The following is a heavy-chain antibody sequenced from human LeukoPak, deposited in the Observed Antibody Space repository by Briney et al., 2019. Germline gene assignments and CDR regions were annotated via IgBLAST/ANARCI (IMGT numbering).Heavy chain of an antibody. J-gene: IGHJ4*02. D-gene: IGHD1-26*01. CDR3: ASGGSYGGPVYYFDY. Sequence: GGSLRLSCAASGFTFSDYYMSWIRQAPGKGLEWVSYISSSGGTIYYADSVKGRFTISRDNAKYSLYLQMNSLRAEDTAVYYCASGGSYGGPVYYFDYWGQGTLVTVSS. CDR2: ISSSGGTI. CDR1: GFTFSDYY. V-gene: IGHV3-11*01.